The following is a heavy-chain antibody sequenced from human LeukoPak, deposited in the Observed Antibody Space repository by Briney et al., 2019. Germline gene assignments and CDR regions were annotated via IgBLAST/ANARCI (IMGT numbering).Heavy chain of an antibody. CDR1: GFTFSTYA. Sequence: GGSLRLSCAASGFTFSTYALTWVRQAPGKGLEWVSNVRPGDSARFYADSVRGRFTISRDDAKNSLYLQMNSLRDEDTAVYYCATDSHYAFDFWGLGTLVTVSS. CDR3: ATDSHYAFDF. V-gene: IGHV3-48*02. J-gene: IGHJ4*02. CDR2: VRPGDSAR. D-gene: IGHD4-17*01.